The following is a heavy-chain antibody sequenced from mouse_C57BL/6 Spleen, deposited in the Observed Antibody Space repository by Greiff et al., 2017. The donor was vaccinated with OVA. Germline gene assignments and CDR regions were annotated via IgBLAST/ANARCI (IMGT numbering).Heavy chain of an antibody. CDR2: INPGSGGT. Sequence: QVQLQQSGAELVRPGTSVKVSCKASGYAFTNYLIAWVKQRPGQGLEWIGVINPGSGGTNYNEKFKGKATLTADKSSSTAYMQLSSLTSEDSAVYFCARAYYYGSSSYYFDYWGQGTTRTVSS. D-gene: IGHD1-1*01. CDR3: ARAYYYGSSSYYFDY. CDR1: GYAFTNYL. J-gene: IGHJ2*01. V-gene: IGHV1-54*01.